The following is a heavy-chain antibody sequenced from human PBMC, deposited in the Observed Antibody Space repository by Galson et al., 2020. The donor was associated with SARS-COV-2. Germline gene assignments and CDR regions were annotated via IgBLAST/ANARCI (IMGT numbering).Heavy chain of an antibody. CDR3: VIIAGPTGGFDY. J-gene: IGHJ4*02. Sequence: GESLKISCDGSGFTFSSYGMHWVRQAPGKGLEWVEVFWFEGSNKYYEASVKGRFTLSRDNSKNTLYLQMNSLGAEDTAVYYCVIIAGPTGGFDYGGRGTPVTVSS. D-gene: IGHD3-10*01. CDR1: GFTFSSYG. V-gene: IGHV3-33*01. CDR2: FWFEGSNK.